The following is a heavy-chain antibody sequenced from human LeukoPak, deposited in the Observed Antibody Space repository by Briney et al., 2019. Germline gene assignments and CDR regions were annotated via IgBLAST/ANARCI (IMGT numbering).Heavy chain of an antibody. CDR2: IGGSGTST. D-gene: IGHD3-9*01. Sequence: PGGSLRPSCAVSRFSFSRYAMSGVRQAPGKGLEWVATIGGSGTSTYYADSVKGRFTISRDNSKNTLYLQMNSLRAEDTAVYYCATVSYYDVLSPSYYFDFWGQGTLVTVSS. J-gene: IGHJ4*02. CDR3: ATVSYYDVLSPSYYFDF. CDR1: RFSFSRYA. V-gene: IGHV3-23*01.